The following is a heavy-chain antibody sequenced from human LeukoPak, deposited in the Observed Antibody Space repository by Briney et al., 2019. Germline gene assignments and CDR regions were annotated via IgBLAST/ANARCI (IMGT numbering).Heavy chain of an antibody. CDR1: GYTFTGYY. D-gene: IGHD3-10*01. CDR3: ARDLSPISTMVRGVPGY. CDR2: INPNSGST. J-gene: IGHJ4*02. V-gene: IGHV1-2*02. Sequence: GASVKLSCKASGYTFTGYYMHWVRQAPGQGLEWMGWINPNSGSTNYAQKFQGRVTMTRDTSISTAYMELSRLRSDDTAVYYCARDLSPISTMVRGVPGYWGQGTLVTVSS.